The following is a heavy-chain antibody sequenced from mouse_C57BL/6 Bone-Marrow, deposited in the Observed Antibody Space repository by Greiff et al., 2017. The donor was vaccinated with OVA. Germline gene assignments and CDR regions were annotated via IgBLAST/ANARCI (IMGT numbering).Heavy chain of an antibody. CDR1: GFTFSSYA. CDR3: ARAYYYGSSPSAY. Sequence: EVKLVESGGGLVKPGGSLKLSCAASGFTFSSYAMSWVRPTPEKRLEWVATIRDGGRYTYYPDNVKGRFTISRDNAKNNLYLQMSHLKSEDTAMYYCARAYYYGSSPSAYWGQGTLVTVSA. J-gene: IGHJ3*01. D-gene: IGHD1-1*01. CDR2: IRDGGRYT. V-gene: IGHV5-4*03.